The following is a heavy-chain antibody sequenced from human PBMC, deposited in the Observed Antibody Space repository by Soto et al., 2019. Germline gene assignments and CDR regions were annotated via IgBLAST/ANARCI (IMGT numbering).Heavy chain of an antibody. CDR2: MSGSGGST. V-gene: IGHV3-23*01. CDR3: AKDRVSNYYDSSGYIDY. J-gene: IGHJ4*02. D-gene: IGHD3-22*01. Sequence: GGSLRLSCTASGFTFSSYAMSWVRQAPEKGLEWVSAMSGSGGSTYHADSVKGRFTISRDNSKNTLYLQMNSLRAEDTAIYYCAKDRVSNYYDSSGYIDYWGQGTLVTVSS. CDR1: GFTFSSYA.